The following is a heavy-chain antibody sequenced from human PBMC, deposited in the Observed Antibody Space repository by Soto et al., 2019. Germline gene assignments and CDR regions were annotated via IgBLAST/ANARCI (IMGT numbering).Heavy chain of an antibody. V-gene: IGHV5-10-1*01. J-gene: IGHJ6*02. CDR1: GYSFTSYW. D-gene: IGHD3-10*01. CDR3: ASRNYGSGSRYYYYGMDV. CDR2: IDPSDSYT. Sequence: GESLKISCKGSGYSFTSYWISWVRQMPGKGLEWMGRIDPSDSYTNYSPSFQGHVTISADKSISTAYLQWSSLKASDTAMYYCASRNYGSGSRYYYYGMDVWGQGTTVTVSS.